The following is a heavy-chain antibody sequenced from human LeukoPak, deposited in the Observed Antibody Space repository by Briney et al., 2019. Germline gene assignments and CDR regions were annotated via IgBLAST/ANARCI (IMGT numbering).Heavy chain of an antibody. CDR1: GYTFTSYG. V-gene: IGHV1-18*01. CDR3: ARVSVVVVPGSIDY. Sequence: ASVKVSCKASGYTFTSYGISWVRQAPGQGREWMGWISAYNGNTNYAQKLQGRVTMTTDTSTSTAYMELRSLRSDDTAVYYCARVSVVVVPGSIDYWGQGTLVTVSS. J-gene: IGHJ4*02. D-gene: IGHD2-2*01. CDR2: ISAYNGNT.